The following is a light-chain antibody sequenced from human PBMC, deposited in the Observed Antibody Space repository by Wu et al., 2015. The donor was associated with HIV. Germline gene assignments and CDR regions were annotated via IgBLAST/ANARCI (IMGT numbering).Light chain of an antibody. CDR3: QQYNYWPGT. CDR2: GAS. CDR1: QSVSSSY. V-gene: IGKV3-20*01. Sequence: EIVLTQSPGTLSLSPGERATLSCRASQSVSSSYLAWYQQKPGQAPRLLIYGASSRATGIPDRFSGSGSGTDFTLTIISIQSEDFAVYYCQQYNYWPGTFGQGTEVDIK. J-gene: IGKJ1*01.